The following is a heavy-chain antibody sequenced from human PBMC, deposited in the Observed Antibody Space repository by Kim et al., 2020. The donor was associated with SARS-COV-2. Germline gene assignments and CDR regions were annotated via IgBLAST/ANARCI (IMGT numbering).Heavy chain of an antibody. CDR1: GFTFSSYA. CDR2: ISGSGGST. J-gene: IGHJ6*02. Sequence: GGSLRLSCAASGFTFSSYAMSWVRQAPGKGLEWVSAISGSGGSTYYADSVKGRFTISRDNSKNTLYLQMNSLRAEDTAVYYCASLEGWCPNNYYGMDVWGQGTTVTVSS. V-gene: IGHV3-23*01. D-gene: IGHD2-8*02. CDR3: ASLEGWCPNNYYGMDV.